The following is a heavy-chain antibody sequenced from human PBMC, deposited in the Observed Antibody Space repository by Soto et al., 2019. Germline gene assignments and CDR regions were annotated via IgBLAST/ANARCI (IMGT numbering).Heavy chain of an antibody. D-gene: IGHD6-13*01. CDR3: ARSYSSSWHYYYYGMDV. CDR1: GFTFSSYE. J-gene: IGHJ6*02. CDR2: ISSSGSTI. Sequence: GSLRLSCAASGFTFSSYEMNWVRQAPGKGLEWVSYISSSGSTIYYADSVKGRFTISRDNAKNSLYLQMNSLRAEDTAVYYCARSYSSSWHYYYYGMDVWGQGTTVTVSS. V-gene: IGHV3-48*03.